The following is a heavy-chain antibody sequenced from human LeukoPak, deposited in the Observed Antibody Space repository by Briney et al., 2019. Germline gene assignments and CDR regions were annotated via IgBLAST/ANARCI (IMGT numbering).Heavy chain of an antibody. D-gene: IGHD5-24*01. V-gene: IGHV3-53*01. Sequence: GGSLRLSCAASGFTVSSNYMSWVRQAPGKGLEWVSVIYSGGSTYYADSVKGRFTISRDNSKNTLYLQMNSLRAEDTAVYYCARHRDGYRLDAFDIWGQGTMVTVSS. CDR1: GFTVSSNY. J-gene: IGHJ3*02. CDR2: IYSGGST. CDR3: ARHRDGYRLDAFDI.